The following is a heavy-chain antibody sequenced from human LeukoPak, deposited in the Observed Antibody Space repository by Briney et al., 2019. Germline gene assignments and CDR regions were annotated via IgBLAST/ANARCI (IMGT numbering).Heavy chain of an antibody. CDR3: KREVAGTGGFDY. CDR1: GDSVSSNNAA. Sequence: SQTLSLTYAISGDSVSSNNAAWNWIRQSPSRGLEWLGRTYHRSTWYDDYVVSVRSRLTITPDISKNQVSLQLNSVTPEDTAVYYCKREVAGTGGFDYWGQGITVPVSS. CDR2: TYHRSTWYD. J-gene: IGHJ4*02. V-gene: IGHV6-1*01. D-gene: IGHD6-13*01.